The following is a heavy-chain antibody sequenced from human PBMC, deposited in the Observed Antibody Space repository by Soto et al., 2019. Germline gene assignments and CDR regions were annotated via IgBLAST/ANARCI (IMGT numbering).Heavy chain of an antibody. Sequence: PGESLKISCKGSGYSFTSYWIGWVRQMPGKGLEWMGIIYPGDSDTRYSPSFQGQVTISADRSISTAYLQWSSLKASDTAMYYCARHGITGTNYYYYYGMDVWGQGTTVTVSS. V-gene: IGHV5-51*01. CDR3: ARHGITGTNYYYYYGMDV. J-gene: IGHJ6*02. CDR1: GYSFTSYW. D-gene: IGHD1-7*01. CDR2: IYPGDSDT.